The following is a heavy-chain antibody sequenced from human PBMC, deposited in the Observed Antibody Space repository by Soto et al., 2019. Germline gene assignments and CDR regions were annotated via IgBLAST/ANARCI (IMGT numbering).Heavy chain of an antibody. D-gene: IGHD4-4*01. CDR3: ARDRDYSNYWFPGGLEVDY. CDR2: ISAYNGNT. V-gene: IGHV1-18*01. Sequence: ASVKVSCKASGYTFTSYGISWVRQAPGQGLEWMGWISAYNGNTNYAQKLQGRVTMTTDTSTSTAYMELRSLRSDDTAVYYCARDRDYSNYWFPGGLEVDYWGQGTLVTVSS. CDR1: GYTFTSYG. J-gene: IGHJ4*02.